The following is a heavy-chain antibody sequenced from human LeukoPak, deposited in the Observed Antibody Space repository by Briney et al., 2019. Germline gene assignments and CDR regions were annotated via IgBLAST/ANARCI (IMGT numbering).Heavy chain of an antibody. J-gene: IGHJ4*02. CDR2: INHSGST. CDR1: GGSFSGYY. V-gene: IGHV4-34*01. Sequence: SETLSLTCAVYGGSFSGYYWSWIRQPPGKGLEWIGEINHSGSTNYNPSLKSRVTISVDTSKNQFSLKLSSVTAADTAVYYCARGFYYDFWSGYPTSLDYWGQGTLVTVSS. CDR3: ARGFYYDFWSGYPTSLDY. D-gene: IGHD3-3*01.